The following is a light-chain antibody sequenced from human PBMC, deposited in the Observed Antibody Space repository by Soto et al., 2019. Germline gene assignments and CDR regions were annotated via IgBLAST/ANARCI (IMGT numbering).Light chain of an antibody. J-gene: IGKJ4*01. CDR2: DAS. CDR3: QQLYGYPLT. CDR1: QAIRNN. V-gene: IGKV1-9*01. Sequence: DIQLTQSPSLLSASVGERVTITCLASQAIRNNLAWYQQKPGKVPKVLISDASTLQSGVPSRFSGSGSGTEFTLTINSLQTEDFATYYCQQLYGYPLTFGGGTKVDFK.